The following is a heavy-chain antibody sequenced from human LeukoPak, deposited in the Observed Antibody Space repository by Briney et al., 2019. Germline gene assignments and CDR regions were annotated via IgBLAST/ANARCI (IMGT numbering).Heavy chain of an antibody. D-gene: IGHD2-21*02. J-gene: IGHJ4*02. Sequence: PGGSLRLSCAASGFTFSSYAMGWVRQAPGKGLEWVSAISGSGGSTYYADSVKGRFTISRDNSKNTLYLQMNSLRAEDTAVYYCAKDIMTYCGGDCLPLDYWGQGTLVTVSS. CDR2: ISGSGGST. V-gene: IGHV3-23*01. CDR1: GFTFSSYA. CDR3: AKDIMTYCGGDCLPLDY.